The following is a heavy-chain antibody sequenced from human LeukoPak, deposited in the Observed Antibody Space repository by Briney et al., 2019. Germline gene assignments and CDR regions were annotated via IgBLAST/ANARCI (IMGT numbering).Heavy chain of an antibody. D-gene: IGHD6-19*01. Sequence: GGSLRLSCAASGFTFTNVWMSWVRQAPGKGLEWLGRIRGKTDGGTTDYAAPVKGRFTISRDDSKNMLYLQMKSLKTEDTALYSCTTYGAVAGTRHFGYWGQGTLVTVPS. CDR2: IRGKTDGGTT. CDR1: GFTFTNVW. CDR3: TTYGAVAGTRHFGY. J-gene: IGHJ4*02. V-gene: IGHV3-15*01.